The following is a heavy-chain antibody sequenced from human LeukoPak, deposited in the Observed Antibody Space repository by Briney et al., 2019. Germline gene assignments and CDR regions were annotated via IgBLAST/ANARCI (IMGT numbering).Heavy chain of an antibody. CDR2: ISYDGSNK. V-gene: IGHV3-30*18. Sequence: PGRSLRLSCAASGFTFSSYGMHWVRQAPGKGLEWVAVISYDGSNKYYADSVKGRFTISRDNSKNTLYLQMNSLRAEDTAVYYCAKEGIAAAGTFYYYYGMDVWGQGTTVTVSS. CDR1: GFTFSSYG. CDR3: AKEGIAAAGTFYYYYGMDV. J-gene: IGHJ6*02. D-gene: IGHD6-13*01.